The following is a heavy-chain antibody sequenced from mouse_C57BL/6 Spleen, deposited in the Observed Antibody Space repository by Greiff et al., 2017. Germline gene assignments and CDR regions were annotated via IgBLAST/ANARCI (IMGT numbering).Heavy chain of an antibody. D-gene: IGHD2-1*01. V-gene: IGHV1-81*01. J-gene: IGHJ2*01. Sequence: QVQLQQSGAELARPGASVKLSCKASGYTFTSYGISWVKQRTGQGLEWIGEIYPRSGNTYYNEKFKGKATLTADKSSSTAYMELRSLTSEDSAVYFCARLGGNYYFDYWGQGTTLTVSS. CDR2: IYPRSGNT. CDR3: ARLGGNYYFDY. CDR1: GYTFTSYG.